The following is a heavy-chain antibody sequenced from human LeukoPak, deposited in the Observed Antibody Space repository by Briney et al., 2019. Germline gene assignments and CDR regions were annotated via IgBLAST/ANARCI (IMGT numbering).Heavy chain of an antibody. Sequence: PGRSLRLSCAASGFTFDDYAMHWVRQAPGKGLEWVSGISWNSGSIGHADSVKGRFTISRDNAKNSLYLQMNSLRAEDTALYYCAKDSNGYSSGWPYFDYWGQGTLVTVSS. CDR2: ISWNSGSI. CDR1: GFTFDDYA. CDR3: AKDSNGYSSGWPYFDY. V-gene: IGHV3-9*01. J-gene: IGHJ4*02. D-gene: IGHD6-19*01.